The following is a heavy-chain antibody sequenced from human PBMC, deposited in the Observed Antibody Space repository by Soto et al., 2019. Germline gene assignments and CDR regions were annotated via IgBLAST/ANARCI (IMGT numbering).Heavy chain of an antibody. V-gene: IGHV1-69*02. Sequence: ASVKVSCKSSGASFSSFTITWVRQAPGQGLEWMGRFTPLLGITDNAQRFQGRVTITADKSTSTSYMELSGLRSEDTAVYFCARGPRGSLDIWGQGTMVTVSS. D-gene: IGHD3-10*01. CDR3: ARGPRGSLDI. CDR2: FTPLLGIT. J-gene: IGHJ3*02. CDR1: GASFSSFT.